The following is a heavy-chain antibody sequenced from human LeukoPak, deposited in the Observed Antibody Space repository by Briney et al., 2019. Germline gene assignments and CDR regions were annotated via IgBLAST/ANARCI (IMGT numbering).Heavy chain of an antibody. D-gene: IGHD6-13*01. J-gene: IGHJ4*02. CDR1: GVSISSSNSY. V-gene: IGHV4-39*01. CDR3: ARSRGRAAAASTGFDY. CDR2: IYYSGNT. Sequence: PSETLSLTCTVSGVSISSSNSYWGWIRQPPGKGLEWIGSIYYSGNTYYNASLKSQVSISIDTSKNQFSLRLTSVTAADTAVYYCARSRGRAAAASTGFDYWGQGTLVTISS.